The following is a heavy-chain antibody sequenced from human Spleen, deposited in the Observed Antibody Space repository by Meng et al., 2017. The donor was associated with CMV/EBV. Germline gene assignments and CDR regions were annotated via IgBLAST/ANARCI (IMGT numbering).Heavy chain of an antibody. D-gene: IGHD3-22*01. CDR2: ISGSGGGT. Sequence: GQLLVSGGRLVPPGGALSLSFAASGFTFSSYAMTWVRQATGKGLEWVSAISGSGGGTYYADSVKGRFTVSRDNSKNTLYLQMNSVRAEDTALYYCAKEETVILGGVDYWGQGTLVTVSS. CDR3: AKEETVILGGVDY. CDR1: GFTFSSYA. J-gene: IGHJ4*02. V-gene: IGHV3-23*01.